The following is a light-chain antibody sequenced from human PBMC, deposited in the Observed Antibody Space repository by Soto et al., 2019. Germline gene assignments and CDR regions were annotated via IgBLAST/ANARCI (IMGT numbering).Light chain of an antibody. CDR1: QSLLHSNGYNY. V-gene: IGKV2-28*01. J-gene: IGKJ2*01. Sequence: DIVMTQSPLSLPVTPGEPASISCRSSQSLLHSNGYNYLDWYLQKPGQSPQLLIYLGSNRASGVPDRFSGSGSGTDFTLKISRVEAEDVGVYYCMQALPTPGMYTFGQGTKLEIK. CDR3: MQALPTPGMYT. CDR2: LGS.